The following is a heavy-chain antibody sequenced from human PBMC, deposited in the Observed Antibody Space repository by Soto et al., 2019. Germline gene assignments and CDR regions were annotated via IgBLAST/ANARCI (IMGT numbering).Heavy chain of an antibody. CDR1: GFTFSSYA. Sequence: GGSLRLSCAASGFTFSSYAMSWVRQAPGKGLEWVSAISGSGGSTYYADSVKGRFTISRDNSKNTLYLQMNSLRAEDSAMYYCARHFRIVARSGIAAAETQHWGQGTLVTVSS. V-gene: IGHV3-23*01. CDR3: ARHFRIVARSGIAAAETQH. D-gene: IGHD6-13*01. CDR2: ISGSGGST. J-gene: IGHJ1*01.